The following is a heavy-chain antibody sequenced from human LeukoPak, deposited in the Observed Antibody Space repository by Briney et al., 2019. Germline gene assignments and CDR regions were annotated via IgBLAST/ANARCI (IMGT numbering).Heavy chain of an antibody. V-gene: IGHV5-51*01. Sequence: GESLKISCKGSGYTFTNYWIAWVRQMPGKGLEWMGNIYPVYSDTKYSPSFQGQVTISADKSISTAYLQWTSLKASDSAIYYCARQPTSWFDPWGQGTLVTVSS. CDR1: GYTFTNYW. CDR2: IYPVYSDT. CDR3: ARQPTSWFDP. D-gene: IGHD5-24*01. J-gene: IGHJ5*02.